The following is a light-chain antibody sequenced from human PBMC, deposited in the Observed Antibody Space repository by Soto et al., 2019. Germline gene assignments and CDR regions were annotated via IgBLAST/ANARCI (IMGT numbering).Light chain of an antibody. CDR3: SSYTSSSTVV. Sequence: QSALTQPASVSGSPGQSLTISCTGTSSDVGGYNYVSWYQQHPGKAPKLMIYDVSNRRSGVSSRFSGSKSGNTAPLTISWLQAEDEHDYYCSSYTSSSTVVFGGGTKLTVL. J-gene: IGLJ2*01. V-gene: IGLV2-14*01. CDR2: DVS. CDR1: SSDVGGYNY.